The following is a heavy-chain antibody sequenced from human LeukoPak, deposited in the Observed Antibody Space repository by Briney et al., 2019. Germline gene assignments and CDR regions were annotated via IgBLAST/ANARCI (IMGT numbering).Heavy chain of an antibody. CDR3: AKDRGYAQVEGSDY. V-gene: IGHV3-33*06. CDR2: IWYDGSNK. J-gene: IGHJ4*02. Sequence: GGSLRLSCAASGFTFSSYGMHWVRQAPGKGLEWVAVIWYDGSNKYYADSVKGRFTISRDNSKNTLYLQMNSLRAEDTAVYYCAKDRGYAQVEGSDYWGQGTLVTVSS. D-gene: IGHD1-1*01. CDR1: GFTFSSYG.